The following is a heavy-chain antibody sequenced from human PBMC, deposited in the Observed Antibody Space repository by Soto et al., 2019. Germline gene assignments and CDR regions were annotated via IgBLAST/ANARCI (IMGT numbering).Heavy chain of an antibody. CDR1: GFTFSNYD. Sequence: GGSLRLSCAASGFTFSNYDMHWVRQAPGKGLEWMAVTSYDGSNKYYAESVKGRFTISRDNSKNTLYLQMSSLRAEDTAVYYCARSTVTPKYYYYYGMDVWGQGTTVTVSS. CDR2: TSYDGSNK. CDR3: ARSTVTPKYYYYYGMDV. J-gene: IGHJ6*02. V-gene: IGHV3-30-3*01. D-gene: IGHD4-4*01.